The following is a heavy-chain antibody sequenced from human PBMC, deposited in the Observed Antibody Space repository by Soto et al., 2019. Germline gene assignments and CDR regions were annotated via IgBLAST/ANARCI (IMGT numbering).Heavy chain of an antibody. J-gene: IGHJ4*02. D-gene: IGHD2-8*01. CDR1: GTSISSYY. CDR3: ARYNSYAIDY. Sequence: PSETLCLTCTVSGTSISSYYWSWIRQPPGKGLEWIANTHYSGTTNYNPSLASRVTLSVDTSKNQFSLKMTSVTAADRAMYFCARYNSYAIDYWGRGTLVTVSS. CDR2: THYSGTT. V-gene: IGHV4-59*01.